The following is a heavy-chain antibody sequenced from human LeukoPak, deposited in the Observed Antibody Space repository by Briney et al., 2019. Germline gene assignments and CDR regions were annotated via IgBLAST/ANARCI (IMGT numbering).Heavy chain of an antibody. D-gene: IGHD2-15*01. CDR1: GGSFSGYY. Sequence: SSETLSLTCAVYGGSFSGYYWSWIRQPPGKGLEGIGEINHSGITHYNPSLKSRVTLSVHTSTTQFSLELSSVTAAHTAVYYCARGRRGGGWYWNAFDIWGQGTMVTVSS. V-gene: IGHV4-34*01. CDR3: ARGRRGGGWYWNAFDI. J-gene: IGHJ3*02. CDR2: INHSGIT.